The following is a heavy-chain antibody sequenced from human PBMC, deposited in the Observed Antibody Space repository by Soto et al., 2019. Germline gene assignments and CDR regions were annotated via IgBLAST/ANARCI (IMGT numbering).Heavy chain of an antibody. J-gene: IGHJ6*02. Sequence: SETLSLTCTVSGGSISSYYWSWIRQPPGKGLEWIVYIYYSGSTNYKPSLKSRVTISVDTSTNQFSLKLSSVTAADTAVYYCASDSRVVVAAYSILGMDXWGQGTTVTVS. CDR3: ASDSRVVVAAYSILGMDX. CDR2: IYYSGST. V-gene: IGHV4-59*01. D-gene: IGHD2-15*01. CDR1: GGSISSYY.